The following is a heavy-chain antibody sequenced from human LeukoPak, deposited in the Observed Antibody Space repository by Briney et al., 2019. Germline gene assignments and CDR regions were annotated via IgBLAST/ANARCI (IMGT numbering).Heavy chain of an antibody. CDR2: INWNGGRT. V-gene: IGHV3-20*04. J-gene: IGHJ3*02. Sequence: GGSLRLSCAASGFTFSSYAMSWVRQAPGKGLEWVSGINWNGGRTGYADSVKGRFTISRDNAKKSLYLQMNSLRAEDTALYYCARKWLSNAFDIWGQGTMVTVSS. CDR3: ARKWLSNAFDI. CDR1: GFTFSSYA. D-gene: IGHD5-12*01.